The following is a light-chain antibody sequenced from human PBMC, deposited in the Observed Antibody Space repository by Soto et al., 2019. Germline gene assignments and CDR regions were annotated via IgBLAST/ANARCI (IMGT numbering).Light chain of an antibody. CDR3: FAFTTTYTHV. J-gene: IGLJ1*01. Sequence: QSALTQPASVSGSPGQSITISCTGTSSDVGSYNFVSWYQQYPGKVPKLMIYEGTKRPSGVSNRFSGSKSGNAASLTISGLQTEDEADYFCFAFTTTYTHVFGTGTKVTVL. V-gene: IGLV2-14*02. CDR1: SSDVGSYNF. CDR2: EGT.